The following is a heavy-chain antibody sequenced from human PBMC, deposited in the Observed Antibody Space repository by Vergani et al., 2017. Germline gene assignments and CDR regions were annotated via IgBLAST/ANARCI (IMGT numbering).Heavy chain of an antibody. D-gene: IGHD3-10*01. J-gene: IGHJ3*02. CDR3: AAWGDGEDAFDI. CDR1: GFTFSACP. CDR2: ISARYPST. V-gene: IGHV3-23*01. Sequence: EVQLLQSGGGVIQPGGSVRLSCAASGFTFSACPMTWVRQAPGKGLEWVSAISARYPSTYYADSVKGRFTISRDNSKNMLYLQMNSLRAEDTAVYYCAAWGDGEDAFDIWGQGTMVTVSS.